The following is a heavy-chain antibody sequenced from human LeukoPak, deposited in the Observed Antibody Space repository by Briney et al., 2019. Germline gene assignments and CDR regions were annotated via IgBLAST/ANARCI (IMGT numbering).Heavy chain of an antibody. D-gene: IGHD3-10*01. CDR1: GDSLPRSSYY. V-gene: IGHV4-39*01. Sequence: KPSQTLSLTCTVSGDSLPRSSYYRDWIRQPPGKGLEWIGSIHYSGSTYNNPSLKSRVTISVDTSKNQFSLKLSSVTAADTAVYYCARRGSGYRWGQGTLVTVSS. J-gene: IGHJ1*01. CDR2: IHYSGST. CDR3: ARRGSGYR.